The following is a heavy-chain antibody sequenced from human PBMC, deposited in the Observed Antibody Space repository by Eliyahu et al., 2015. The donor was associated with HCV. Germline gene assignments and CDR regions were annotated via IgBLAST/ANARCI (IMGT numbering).Heavy chain of an antibody. CDR3: IKSGPGNNIILDF. D-gene: IGHD2/OR15-2a*01. CDR1: GXTFSSHA. J-gene: IGHJ4*02. Sequence: EVQLLESGGGLVQPGGTLRLSCAASGXTFSSHAMXWVRQAPGKGLEWVSSITAGDEKTYYADSVRGRVTISRDNSKNTLSLQMSSLRAEDTAVYYCIKSGPGNNIILDFWGQGTLVNVFS. CDR2: ITAGDEKT. V-gene: IGHV3-23*01.